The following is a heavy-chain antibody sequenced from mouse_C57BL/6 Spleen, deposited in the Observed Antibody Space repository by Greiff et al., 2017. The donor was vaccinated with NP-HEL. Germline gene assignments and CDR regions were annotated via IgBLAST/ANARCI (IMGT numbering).Heavy chain of an antibody. V-gene: IGHV5-9*01. Sequence: EVQRVESGGGLVKPGGSLKLSCAASGFTFSSYTMSWVRQTPEKRLEWVATISGGGGNTYYPDSVKGRFTISRDNAKNTLYLQMSSLRSEDTALYYCALDYYGSSPLDYWGQGTTLTVSS. D-gene: IGHD1-1*01. CDR3: ALDYYGSSPLDY. J-gene: IGHJ2*01. CDR1: GFTFSSYT. CDR2: ISGGGGNT.